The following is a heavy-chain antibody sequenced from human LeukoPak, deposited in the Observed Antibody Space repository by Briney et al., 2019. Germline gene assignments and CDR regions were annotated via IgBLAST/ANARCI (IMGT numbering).Heavy chain of an antibody. CDR3: AKPNITSYYDSRGYDAFDV. V-gene: IGHV5-51*01. D-gene: IGHD3-22*01. Sequence: GESLKISCQGSGYRFKVYWIAWVRQMPGKGLEWMGIIYPDDSDTRYSPSFQGQVTISADKSVRTAYLQWSRLEASDTAMYYCAKPNITSYYDSRGYDAFDVWGQGTMVTVSS. CDR1: GYRFKVYW. J-gene: IGHJ3*01. CDR2: IYPDDSDT.